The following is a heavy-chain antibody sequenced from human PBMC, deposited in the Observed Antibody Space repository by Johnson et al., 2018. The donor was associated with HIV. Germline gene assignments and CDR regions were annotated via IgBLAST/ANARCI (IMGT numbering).Heavy chain of an antibody. CDR3: ASPGIVGGQEAFDI. D-gene: IGHD1-26*01. J-gene: IGHJ3*02. CDR2: ISGSGGST. Sequence: EVQLVESGGGFVQPGGSLRLSCAASGFTFSSSAMHWVRQAPGKGLEWVSAISGSGGSTYYEDSVKGRFTISRDNSKNTLYLQMKSLKAEDTAVYYCASPGIVGGQEAFDIWGQGTMVTVSS. CDR1: GFTFSSSA. V-gene: IGHV3-23*04.